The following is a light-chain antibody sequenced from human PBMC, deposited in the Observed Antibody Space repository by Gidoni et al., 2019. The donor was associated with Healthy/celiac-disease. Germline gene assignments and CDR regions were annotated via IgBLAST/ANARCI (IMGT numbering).Light chain of an antibody. CDR2: DVS. V-gene: IGLV2-23*02. Sequence: HSALTQPASVSGSPGQSITISCTGTSSDVGSYNIVSWYQQHPGKAPKLMIYDVSKRPSGVSNRFSGSKSGNTASLTISGLQAEDEADYYCCSYAGSSTHVFGTGTKVTVL. CDR1: SSDVGSYNI. J-gene: IGLJ1*01. CDR3: CSYAGSSTHV.